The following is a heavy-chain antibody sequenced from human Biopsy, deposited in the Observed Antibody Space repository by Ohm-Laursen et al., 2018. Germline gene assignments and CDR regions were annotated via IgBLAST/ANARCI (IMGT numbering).Heavy chain of an antibody. D-gene: IGHD4-17*01. CDR3: GNEVYGRDY. CDR1: GATFSDYY. Sequence: SDTLSLTCTVYGATFSDYYWSWIRQPPGKGLEWIGQINRSGETKYNPSLQSRVTISAEVSKNQFSLKLRSLTAADTAIYYCGNEVYGRDYWGQGARVTVSS. J-gene: IGHJ4*02. CDR2: INRSGET. V-gene: IGHV4-34*08.